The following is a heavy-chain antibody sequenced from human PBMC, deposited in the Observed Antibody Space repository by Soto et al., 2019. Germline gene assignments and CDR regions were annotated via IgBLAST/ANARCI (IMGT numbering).Heavy chain of an antibody. CDR1: GYTFTSYA. CDR3: ARGYDSSGRYFDL. Sequence: KTPTASVKVSCKASGYTFTSYAMHWVRQAPGQRLEWMGWINAGNGNTKDSQKFQGRVTMTRDTSASTAYMELSSLRSEDTAVYYCARGYDSSGRYFDLWGRVSLVTVSP. V-gene: IGHV1-3*01. CDR2: INAGNGNT. J-gene: IGHJ2*01. D-gene: IGHD3-22*01.